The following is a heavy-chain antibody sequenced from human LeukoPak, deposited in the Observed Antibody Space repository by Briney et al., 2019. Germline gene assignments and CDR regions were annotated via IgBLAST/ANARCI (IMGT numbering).Heavy chain of an antibody. CDR2: ISDTGGST. V-gene: IGHV3-23*01. D-gene: IGHD5-18*01. CDR3: AKGRIQSYMAPEY. J-gene: IGHJ4*02. Sequence: GSLRLSCAASAFTFGSFGMSWVRQAPGKGLEWVSAISDTGGSTFHADSVKGRFTISRDNSKNTLYLQMNSLRAEDTAVYYCAKGRIQSYMAPEYWGQGTLVTVSS. CDR1: AFTFGSFG.